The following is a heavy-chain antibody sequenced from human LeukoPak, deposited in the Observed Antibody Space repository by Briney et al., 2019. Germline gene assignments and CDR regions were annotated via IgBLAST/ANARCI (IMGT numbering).Heavy chain of an antibody. V-gene: IGHV3-74*01. CDR1: GFTFNTYW. CDR2: ISLDGKRT. Sequence: PGGSLRLSCAASGFTFNTYWMHWVRQAPGRGLVWVSRISLDGKRTNYADSVKGRFTISRDNAKNTLFLQMNSLRIEDSSVYYCAREGGNVSNGYPAFDFWGRGTWVTVSS. CDR3: AREGGNVSNGYPAFDF. J-gene: IGHJ3*01. D-gene: IGHD2-8*01.